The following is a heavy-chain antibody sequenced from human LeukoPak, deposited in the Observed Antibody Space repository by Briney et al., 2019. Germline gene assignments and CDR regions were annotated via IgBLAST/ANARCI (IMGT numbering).Heavy chain of an antibody. V-gene: IGHV4-30-2*02. J-gene: IGHJ6*02. CDR2: IYHSGST. Sequence: SQTLSLTCAVSGGSISSGGYSWSWIRQPPGKGLERIGYIYHSGSTYYNPSLKSRVTISVDRSKNQFSLKLSSVTAADTAVYYCARSSGSYYYYGMDVWGQGTTVTVSS. CDR1: GGSISSGGYS. CDR3: ARSSGSYYYYGMDV. D-gene: IGHD3-10*01.